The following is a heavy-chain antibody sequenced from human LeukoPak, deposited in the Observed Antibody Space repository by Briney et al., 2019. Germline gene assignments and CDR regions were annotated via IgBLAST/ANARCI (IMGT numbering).Heavy chain of an antibody. CDR3: ANLGDVMITFGGVIVSRGYYYYMDV. J-gene: IGHJ6*03. Sequence: GGSLRLSCTVSGFTVSSNSMSWVRQAPGKGLEWVSFIYSDNTHYSDSVKGRFTISRDNSKNTLYLQMNSLRAEDTAVYYCANLGDVMITFGGVIVSRGYYYYMDVWGKGTTVTVSS. CDR2: IYSDNT. V-gene: IGHV3-53*01. CDR1: GFTVSSNS. D-gene: IGHD3-16*02.